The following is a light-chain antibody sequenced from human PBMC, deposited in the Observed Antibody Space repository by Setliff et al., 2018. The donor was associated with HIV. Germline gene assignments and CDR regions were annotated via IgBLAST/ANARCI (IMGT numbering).Light chain of an antibody. Sequence: QSVLTQPASVSGSPGQSITISCIGTGRDIGGYNYVSWYQQHPGKAPKLIIYGVTKRSSGVSNRFSGSKAGTTASLTLSGLQAEDEADYYCSSYTSTSAYVFGTGTKVTVL. CDR3: SSYTSTSAYV. V-gene: IGLV2-14*03. J-gene: IGLJ1*01. CDR2: GVT. CDR1: GRDIGGYNY.